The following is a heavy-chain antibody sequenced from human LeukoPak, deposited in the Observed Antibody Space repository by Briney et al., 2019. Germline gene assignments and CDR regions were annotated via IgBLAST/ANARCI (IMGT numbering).Heavy chain of an antibody. V-gene: IGHV4-61*02. CDR1: GGSISSGSYY. J-gene: IGHJ6*03. Sequence: SETLSLTCTVSGGSISSGSYYWSWIRQPAGKGLEWIGRIYTSGSTNYNPSLKSRVTISVDTSKNQFSLKLSSVTAADTAVYYCARDAPPAYSSSWTRRTYYYYYMDVWGKGTTVTISS. CDR3: ARDAPPAYSSSWTRRTYYYYYMDV. D-gene: IGHD6-13*01. CDR2: IYTSGST.